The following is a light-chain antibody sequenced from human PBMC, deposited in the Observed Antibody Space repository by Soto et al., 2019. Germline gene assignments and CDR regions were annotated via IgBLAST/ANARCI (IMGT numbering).Light chain of an antibody. CDR3: QQYGSSPTWT. J-gene: IGKJ1*01. CDR2: GAS. Sequence: EMVSTQSPGTLSLSPGERATLSCRASQSVSSSYLAWYQQKPGQAPRLLIYGASSRATGIPDRFSGSGSGTDFTLTISRLEPEDFAVYYCQQYGSSPTWTFGQGTKVDIK. CDR1: QSVSSSY. V-gene: IGKV3-20*01.